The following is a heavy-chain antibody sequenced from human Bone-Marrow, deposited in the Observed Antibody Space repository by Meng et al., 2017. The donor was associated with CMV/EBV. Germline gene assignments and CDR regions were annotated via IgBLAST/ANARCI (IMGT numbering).Heavy chain of an antibody. D-gene: IGHD7-27*01. CDR1: GFIYVNYA. Sequence: LLVAGGGLVQPGGSLRLSCATSGFIYVNYAMSWVRQAPGKGLEWVSEISASGGSTKYADSVKGRFTISRDNSKNTLYLQMNSLRAEDTAIYYCTKTRLAWGIDYWGQGTLVTVSS. J-gene: IGHJ4*02. V-gene: IGHV3-23*01. CDR2: ISASGGST. CDR3: TKTRLAWGIDY.